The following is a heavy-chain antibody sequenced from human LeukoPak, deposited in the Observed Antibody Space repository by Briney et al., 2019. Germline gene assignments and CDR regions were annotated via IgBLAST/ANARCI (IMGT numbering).Heavy chain of an antibody. CDR3: ARDRTYYYDSSGYLFDY. J-gene: IGHJ4*02. V-gene: IGHV1-2*02. D-gene: IGHD3-22*01. CDR1: GYTFTGYY. Sequence: ASVKVSCKASGYTFTGYYMHWVRQAPGQGFEWMGWINPDSGGTNYAQKFQGRVTMTRDTSISTAYMELSRLRSDDTAVYYCARDRTYYYDSSGYLFDYWGQGTLVTVSS. CDR2: INPDSGGT.